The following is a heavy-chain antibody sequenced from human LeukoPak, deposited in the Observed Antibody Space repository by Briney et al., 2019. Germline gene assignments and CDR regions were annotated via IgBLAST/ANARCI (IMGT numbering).Heavy chain of an antibody. Sequence: GGSLRLSCAASGFTFSTFAMIWVRQPPGKGLEWVSSIFPSGGEIHYADSVRGRFTISRDNSKNTLYLQMNSLRAEDTAVYYCARDPNHLTTVTTLGVFDYWGQGTLVTVSP. CDR2: IFPSGGEI. D-gene: IGHD4-17*01. V-gene: IGHV3-23*01. CDR3: ARDPNHLTTVTTLGVFDY. J-gene: IGHJ4*02. CDR1: GFTFSTFA.